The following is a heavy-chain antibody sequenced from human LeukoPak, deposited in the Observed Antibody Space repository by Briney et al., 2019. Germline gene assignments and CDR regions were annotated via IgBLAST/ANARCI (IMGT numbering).Heavy chain of an antibody. J-gene: IGHJ4*02. D-gene: IGHD3-22*01. Sequence: SETLSLTCTVSGGSISSYYWGWIRQPPGKGLEWIGSIYYSGSTYYNPSLKSRVTISVDTSKNQFSLKLSSVTAADTAVYYCARHAVGSSGSTNGYYFDYWGQGTLVTVSS. CDR1: GGSISSYY. CDR3: ARHAVGSSGSTNGYYFDY. CDR2: IYYSGST. V-gene: IGHV4-39*01.